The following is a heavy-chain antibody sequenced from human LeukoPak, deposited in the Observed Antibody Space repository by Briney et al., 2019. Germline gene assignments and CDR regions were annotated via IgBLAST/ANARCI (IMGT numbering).Heavy chain of an antibody. CDR3: ARSWGPYSSSLSGPFDY. D-gene: IGHD6-6*01. CDR1: GFTFSSYS. CDR2: ISSSSSYI. V-gene: IGHV3-21*01. Sequence: PGGSLRLSCAASGFTFSSYSMNWVRQAPGKGLEWVSSISSSSSYIYYADSVKGRFTISRDNAKNSLYLQMNSLRAEDTAVYYCARSWGPYSSSLSGPFDYWGQGTLVTVSS. J-gene: IGHJ4*02.